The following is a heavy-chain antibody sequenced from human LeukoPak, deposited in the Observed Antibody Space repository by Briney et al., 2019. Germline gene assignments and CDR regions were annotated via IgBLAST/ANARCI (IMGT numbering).Heavy chain of an antibody. CDR1: GGSFSGYY. CDR3: ARVSWFPGTSYYFMDV. V-gene: IGHV4-59*01. D-gene: IGHD1-1*01. Sequence: SETLSLTCAVYGGSFSGYYWNWIRQPPGKGLEWIGYIHYSGTTNSNPSLKSRVTISVYTSKNQFSLKLNSVTAADTAVYYCARVSWFPGTSYYFMDVWGKGTTVTVSS. J-gene: IGHJ6*03. CDR2: IHYSGTT.